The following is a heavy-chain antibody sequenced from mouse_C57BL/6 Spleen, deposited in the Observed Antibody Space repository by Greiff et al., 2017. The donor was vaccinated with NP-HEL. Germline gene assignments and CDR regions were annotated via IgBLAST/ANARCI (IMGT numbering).Heavy chain of an antibody. Sequence: VQLQQSGAELVRPAASVKLSCKASGYTFTDYYINWVKQRPGQGLEWIARIYPGSGNTYYNEKFKGKATLTAEKSSSTAYMQLSSLTSEDSAVYFCARRDYSNPLYAMDYWGQGTSVTVSS. CDR2: IYPGSGNT. CDR1: GYTFTDYY. D-gene: IGHD2-5*01. CDR3: ARRDYSNPLYAMDY. J-gene: IGHJ4*01. V-gene: IGHV1-76*01.